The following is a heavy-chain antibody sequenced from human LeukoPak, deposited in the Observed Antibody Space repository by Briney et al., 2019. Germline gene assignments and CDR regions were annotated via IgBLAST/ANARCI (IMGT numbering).Heavy chain of an antibody. CDR2: INYSEKP. V-gene: IGHV4-38-2*02. CDR3: ARAAYYYYMDV. Sequence: SETLSLTCSVSGYSIRSGYHWAWIRQPPGKGLEWIGSINYSEKPYYNPSLKSRVTISVDTSKNQFSLKLSSVTAADTAVYYCARAAYYYYMDVWGKGTTVTISS. J-gene: IGHJ6*03. CDR1: GYSIRSGYH.